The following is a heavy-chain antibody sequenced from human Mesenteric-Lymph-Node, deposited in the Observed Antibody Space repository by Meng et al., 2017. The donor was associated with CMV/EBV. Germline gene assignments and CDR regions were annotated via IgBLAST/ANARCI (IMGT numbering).Heavy chain of an antibody. D-gene: IGHD1-7*01. CDR3: AKAAKDIGTTVGWFDP. CDR2: IYSGGGST. V-gene: IGHV3-23*03. Sequence: GGSLRLSCAASGFTFSTYAMSWVRQAPGKGLEWVSVIYSGGGSTYYADSVKGRFTISRDNSKNTLYLQMNSLRAEDTAVYYCAKAAKDIGTTVGWFDPWGQGTLVTVSS. J-gene: IGHJ5*02. CDR1: GFTFSTYA.